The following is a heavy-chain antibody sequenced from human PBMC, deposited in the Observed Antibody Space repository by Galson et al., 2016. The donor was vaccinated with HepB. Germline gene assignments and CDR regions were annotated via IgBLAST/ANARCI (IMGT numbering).Heavy chain of an antibody. D-gene: IGHD6-6*01. J-gene: IGHJ4*02. CDR3: ARGGAARPDY. CDR1: GFNFGNYG. V-gene: IGHV3-48*01. Sequence: SLRLSCAAFGFNFGNYGMNWVRQAPGKGLEWVSYISGSGSTINYADSVKGRFTISRDNAKKSLYLQMNSLRVEDTAVYYCARGGAARPDYWGQGNMVLVSS. CDR2: ISGSGSTI.